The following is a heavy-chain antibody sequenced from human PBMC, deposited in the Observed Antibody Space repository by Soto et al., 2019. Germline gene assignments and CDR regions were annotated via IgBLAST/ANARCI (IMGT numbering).Heavy chain of an antibody. V-gene: IGHV3-23*01. CDR3: ARDNGDSQFDY. Sequence: GGSLRLSCAASGFTFSSYAMSWVRQAPGKGLEWVSAISGSGGSTYYADSVKGRFTISRDNSKNTLYLQMNSLRAADTAVYYCARDNGDSQFDYWGQGTLVTVSS. D-gene: IGHD4-17*01. CDR2: ISGSGGST. J-gene: IGHJ4*02. CDR1: GFTFSSYA.